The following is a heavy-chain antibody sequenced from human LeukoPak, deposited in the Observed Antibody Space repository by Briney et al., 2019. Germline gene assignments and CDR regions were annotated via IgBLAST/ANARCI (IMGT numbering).Heavy chain of an antibody. CDR1: GGSISSGGYS. J-gene: IGHJ4*02. V-gene: IGHV4-30-2*01. CDR2: IYHSGST. Sequence: SETLSLTCTVSGGSISSGGYSWSWIRQPPGKGLEWIGYIYHSGSTYYNPSLKSRVTISVDRSKNQFSLKLSSVTAADTAVYYCASFSTTVTTEDYWGQGTLVTVSS. CDR3: ASFSTTVTTEDY. D-gene: IGHD4-17*01.